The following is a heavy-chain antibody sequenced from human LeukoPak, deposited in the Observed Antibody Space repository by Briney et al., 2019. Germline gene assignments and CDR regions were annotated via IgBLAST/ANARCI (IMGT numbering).Heavy chain of an antibody. CDR3: ARGDTAMAYYYYYYMDV. CDR2: INPNSGGT. CDR1: GYTFTGYY. V-gene: IGHV1-2*02. D-gene: IGHD5-18*01. J-gene: IGHJ6*03. Sequence: GASVKVSCKASGYTFTGYYMHWVRQAPGQGLEWMGWINPNSGGTNYAQKFQGRVTMTRDTSISTAYMELSRLRSDDTAVYYCARGDTAMAYYYYYYMDVWGKGTTVAVSS.